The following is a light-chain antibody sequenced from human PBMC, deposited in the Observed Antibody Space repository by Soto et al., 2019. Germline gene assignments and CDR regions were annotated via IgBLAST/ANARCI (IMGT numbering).Light chain of an antibody. J-gene: IGKJ4*01. CDR1: RSISDW. CDR3: QQLNSYPLT. V-gene: IGKV1-5*01. CDR2: DAS. Sequence: DIQMTQSPSTLSASVGDRVTITCRASRSISDWLAWYQQKPGKAPELLIFDASNLKSGVSSRFSGSGSGTEFTLTISSLQPEDFATYYCQQLNSYPLTFGGGTKVDIK.